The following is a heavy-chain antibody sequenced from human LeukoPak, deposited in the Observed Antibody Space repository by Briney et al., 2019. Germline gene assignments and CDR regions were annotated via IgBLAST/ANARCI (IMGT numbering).Heavy chain of an antibody. J-gene: IGHJ6*03. CDR2: INHSGST. CDR3: ARVFVGYYYYYYYMDV. Sequence: SETLSPTCAVYGGSFSGYYWSWIRQPPGKGLEWIGEINHSGSTNYNPSLKSRVTISVDTSKNQFSLKLSSVTAADTAVYYCARVFVGYYYYYYYMDVWGKGTTVTVSS. D-gene: IGHD2-21*01. V-gene: IGHV4-34*01. CDR1: GGSFSGYY.